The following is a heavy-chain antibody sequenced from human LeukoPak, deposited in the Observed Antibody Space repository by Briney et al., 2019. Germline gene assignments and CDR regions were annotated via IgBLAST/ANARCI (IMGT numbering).Heavy chain of an antibody. Sequence: PSETLSLTCTVSGGSISSSYWSWIRQPAGKGLEWIGRIYTSGSTNYNPSLKSRVTMSVDTSKNQFPLKLSSVTAADTAVYYCARDLLSLGTPDWFDPWGQGTLVTVSS. CDR1: GGSISSSY. CDR2: IYTSGST. CDR3: ARDLLSLGTPDWFDP. J-gene: IGHJ5*02. V-gene: IGHV4-4*07. D-gene: IGHD7-27*01.